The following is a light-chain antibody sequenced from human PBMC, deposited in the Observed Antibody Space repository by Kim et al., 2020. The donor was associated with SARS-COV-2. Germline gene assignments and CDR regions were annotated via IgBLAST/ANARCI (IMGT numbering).Light chain of an antibody. J-gene: IGKJ4*01. CDR2: DVS. V-gene: IGKV3-11*01. Sequence: LSLAPGERATLSCRASQSVNNDLAWYQQKPGQAPRLLLYDVSNRATGIPARFSGSGSGTDFTLTISSLEPEDFAIYYCQQRYALTFGGGTKVDIK. CDR1: QSVNND. CDR3: QQRYALT.